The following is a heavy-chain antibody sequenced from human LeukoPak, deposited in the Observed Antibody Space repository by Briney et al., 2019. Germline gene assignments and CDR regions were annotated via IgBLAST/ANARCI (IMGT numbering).Heavy chain of an antibody. CDR3: AKDRHYYGSGSFYTYFDY. CDR1: GFTFSSYV. V-gene: IGHV3-23*01. D-gene: IGHD3-10*01. J-gene: IGHJ4*02. Sequence: PGGSLRLSCAASGFTFSSYVMTWVRQAPGKGLEWVSVISGSGDNTYYADSVKGRFTISRDNSQNTLYLQMNSLRAEDTAVYYCAKDRHYYGSGSFYTYFDYWGQGTLVTVSS. CDR2: ISGSGDNT.